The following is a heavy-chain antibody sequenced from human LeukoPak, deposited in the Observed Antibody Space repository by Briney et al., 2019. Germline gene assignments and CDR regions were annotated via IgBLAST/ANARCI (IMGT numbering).Heavy chain of an antibody. D-gene: IGHD2-2*01. Sequence: TGGSLRLSCAASGFTVSSNYMSWVRQAPGKGLEWVSAISGSGGSTYYADSVKGRFTISRDNSKNTLYLQMNSLRAEDTAVYYCAKVLNLSVVPAAVYYYYGMDVWGKGTTVTVSS. V-gene: IGHV3-23*01. J-gene: IGHJ6*04. CDR1: GFTVSSNY. CDR2: ISGSGGST. CDR3: AKVLNLSVVPAAVYYYYGMDV.